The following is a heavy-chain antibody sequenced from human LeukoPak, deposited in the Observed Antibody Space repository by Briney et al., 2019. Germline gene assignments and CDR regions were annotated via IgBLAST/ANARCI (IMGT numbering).Heavy chain of an antibody. V-gene: IGHV1-2*02. J-gene: IGHJ3*02. Sequence: ASVKVSCKASGYTLTGYYMHWVRQAPGQGLEWMGWINPNSGGTNYAQKFQGRVTMTRDTSISTAYMELSRLRSDDTAVYYCARLGRTYYYDSSGYLGDAFDIWGQGTMVTVSS. D-gene: IGHD3-22*01. CDR3: ARLGRTYYYDSSGYLGDAFDI. CDR1: GYTLTGYY. CDR2: INPNSGGT.